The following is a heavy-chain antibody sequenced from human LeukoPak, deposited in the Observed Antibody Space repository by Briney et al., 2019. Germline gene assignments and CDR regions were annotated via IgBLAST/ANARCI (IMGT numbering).Heavy chain of an antibody. D-gene: IGHD3-10*01. CDR2: ISSSSSTI. J-gene: IGHJ4*02. Sequence: GGSLRLSCAASGFTFSNYIMNWVRQAPGKGLEWVSYISSSSSTIYYADSVRGRFTISRDNAKNSLYLQMTSLRAGDTAVYYCARPSKYGSGRDYFDFWGQGTLVTVSS. CDR3: ARPSKYGSGRDYFDF. CDR1: GFTFSNYI. V-gene: IGHV3-48*04.